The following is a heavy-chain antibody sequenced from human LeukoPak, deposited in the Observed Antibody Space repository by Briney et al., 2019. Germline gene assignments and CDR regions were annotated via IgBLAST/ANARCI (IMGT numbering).Heavy chain of an antibody. CDR3: ARRWSRGQQRDFYGMDV. CDR1: GYSFTTYW. J-gene: IGHJ6*02. D-gene: IGHD6-13*01. V-gene: IGHV5-51*01. Sequence: GESLKISCKGSGYSFTTYWIGWVRQMPGKGLEWMGIIYPGDPDTRYSPSFQGQVTISADKSISTAYLQWSSLKASDTALYYCARRWSRGQQRDFYGMDVWGQGTTVTVSS. CDR2: IYPGDPDT.